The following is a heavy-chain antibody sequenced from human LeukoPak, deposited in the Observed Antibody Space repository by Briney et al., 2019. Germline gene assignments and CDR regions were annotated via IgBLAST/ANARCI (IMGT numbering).Heavy chain of an antibody. V-gene: IGHV1-46*01. CDR3: ARDQGGFDY. CDR2: IYPRDGST. J-gene: IGHJ4*02. CDR1: GYTFTSNY. Sequence: ASVKVSCKASGYTFTSNYIHWVRQAPGQGLEWMGMIYPRDGSTSYAQKFQGRVTVTRDTSTSTVHMELSGLRSEDTAVYYCARDQGGFDYWGQGTLVTVSS.